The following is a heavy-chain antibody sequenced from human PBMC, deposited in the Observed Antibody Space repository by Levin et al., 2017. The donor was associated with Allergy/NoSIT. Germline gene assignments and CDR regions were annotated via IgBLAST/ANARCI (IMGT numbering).Heavy chain of an antibody. Sequence: TGGSLRLSCAASGFTFSSYWMHWVRQAPGKGLVWLSRSSSDGSYTRYADSVKGRFTISGDNAKNTLYLQMNSLRAEDTAVYYCARGVSSYYGMDVWGQGTTVTVSS. CDR2: SSSDGSYT. J-gene: IGHJ6*02. V-gene: IGHV3-74*01. CDR1: GFTFSSYW. D-gene: IGHD3-3*01. CDR3: ARGVSSYYGMDV.